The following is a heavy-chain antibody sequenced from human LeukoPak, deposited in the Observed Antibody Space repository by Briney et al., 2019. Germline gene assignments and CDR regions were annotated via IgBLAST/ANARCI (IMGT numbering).Heavy chain of an antibody. CDR1: GFTFSSYE. CDR3: ARDGHNSYIWPYYYYYGMDV. CDR2: ISSSGSTI. D-gene: IGHD5-18*01. J-gene: IGHJ6*02. V-gene: IGHV3-48*03. Sequence: GGSLRLSCAASGFTFSSYEMNWVRQAPGKGLEWVSYISSSGSTIYYADSVKGRFTISRDNAKNSLYLQMNSLRAEDTAVYYCARDGHNSYIWPYYYYYGMDVWGQGTTVTVSS.